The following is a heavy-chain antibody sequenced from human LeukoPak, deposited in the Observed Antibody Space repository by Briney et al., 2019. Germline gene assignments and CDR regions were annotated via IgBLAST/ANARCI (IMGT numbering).Heavy chain of an antibody. CDR2: IKQDGSEK. CDR1: GFTVSSNY. CDR3: ARDGHDLNWFDP. D-gene: IGHD3-3*01. Sequence: PGGSLRLSCAASGFTVSSNYMSWVRQAPGKGLERVANIKQDGSEKYYVDSVKGRFTISRDNAKNSLYLQMNSLRAEDTAVYYWARDGHDLNWFDPWGQGTLVTVSS. V-gene: IGHV3-7*01. J-gene: IGHJ5*02.